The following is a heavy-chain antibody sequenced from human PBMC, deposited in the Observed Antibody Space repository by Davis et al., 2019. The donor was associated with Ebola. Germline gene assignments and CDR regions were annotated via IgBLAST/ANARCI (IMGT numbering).Heavy chain of an antibody. J-gene: IGHJ4*02. V-gene: IGHV4-4*08. CDR1: GGSISSHY. CDR3: ARDRCSGGSCLDY. D-gene: IGHD2-15*01. Sequence: SETLSLTCTVSGGSISSHYWSWIRQPPGKGLEWIGYIYTSGSTNYNPSLKSRVTMSVDTSKNQFSLKLSSVTAADTAVYYCARDRCSGGSCLDYWGQGTLVTVSS. CDR2: IYTSGST.